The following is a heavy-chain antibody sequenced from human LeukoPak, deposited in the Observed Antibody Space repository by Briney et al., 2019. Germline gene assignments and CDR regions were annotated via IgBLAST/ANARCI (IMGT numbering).Heavy chain of an antibody. CDR2: TYYRSKWYD. J-gene: IGHJ6*04. CDR3: ARETRGMDV. V-gene: IGHV6-1*01. D-gene: IGHD4-11*01. Sequence: SQTLSLTCVISGDSVSNDRTAWNRIRQSPSRGLEWLGRTYYRSKWYDDYAVSLKSRITINPDTSKNHFSLHLKSVTPEDTAVYYCARETRGMDVWGKGTTVTVSS. CDR1: GDSVSNDRTA.